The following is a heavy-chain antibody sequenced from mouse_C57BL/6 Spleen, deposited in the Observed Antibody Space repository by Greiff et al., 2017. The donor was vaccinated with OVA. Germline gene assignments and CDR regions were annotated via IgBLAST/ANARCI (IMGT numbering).Heavy chain of an antibody. CDR1: GYTFTSYW. J-gene: IGHJ3*01. CDR3: ARSRYYDYDGTWFAY. Sequence: QVQLQQPGTELVKPGASVKLSCKASGYTFTSYWMHWVKQRPGQGLEWIGNINPSNGGTNYNEKFKSKATLTVDKSSSTAYMQLSSLTSEDSAVYDCARSRYYDYDGTWFAYWGQGTLVTVSA. D-gene: IGHD2-4*01. V-gene: IGHV1-53*01. CDR2: INPSNGGT.